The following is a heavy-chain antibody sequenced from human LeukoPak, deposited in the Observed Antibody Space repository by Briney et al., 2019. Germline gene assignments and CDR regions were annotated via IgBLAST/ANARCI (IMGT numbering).Heavy chain of an antibody. J-gene: IGHJ6*03. CDR2: IIPIFGTA. Sequence: VASVKVSCKASGGTFSSYAISWVRQAPGQGLEWMGGIIPIFGTANYAQKFQGRVTITTDESTSTAYMELSSLRSEDTAVYYCARAQPELEYYYYYYMDVWGKGTTVTVSS. V-gene: IGHV1-69*05. D-gene: IGHD1-1*01. CDR3: ARAQPELEYYYYYYMDV. CDR1: GGTFSSYA.